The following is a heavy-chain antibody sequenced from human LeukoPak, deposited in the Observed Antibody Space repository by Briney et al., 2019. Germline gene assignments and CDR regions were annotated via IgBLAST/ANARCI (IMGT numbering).Heavy chain of an antibody. Sequence: GGFLRLSCAASGFTFSDYYMSWIRQAPGKGLEWVSYISSSGSTIYYADSVKGRFTISRDNAKNSLYLQMNSLRAEDTAVYYCARGKGSGYNPRGFYYYMDVWGKETTVTVSS. CDR2: ISSSGSTI. CDR3: ARGKGSGYNPRGFYYYMDV. J-gene: IGHJ6*03. V-gene: IGHV3-11*04. CDR1: GFTFSDYY. D-gene: IGHD5-24*01.